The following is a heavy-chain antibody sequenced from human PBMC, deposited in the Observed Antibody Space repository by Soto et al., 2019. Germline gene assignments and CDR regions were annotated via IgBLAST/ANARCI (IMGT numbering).Heavy chain of an antibody. CDR1: GGTFSRYT. D-gene: IGHD6-6*01. J-gene: IGHJ6*02. CDR3: ARVGAGEQLYLRGSRYVYGMDV. V-gene: IGHV1-69*06. Sequence: QAQLVQSGAEVKKPGSSVKVSCKASGGTFSRYTINWVRQAPGQGLEWIGRIIAILGTANYAQKFQDRVTITADTSKSTTYMELSSLRSEDTAVYYCARVGAGEQLYLRGSRYVYGMDVWGQGTTVTVSS. CDR2: IIAILGTA.